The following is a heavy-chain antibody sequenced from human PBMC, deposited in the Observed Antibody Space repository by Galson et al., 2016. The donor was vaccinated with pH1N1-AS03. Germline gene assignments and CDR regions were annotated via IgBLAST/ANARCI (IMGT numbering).Heavy chain of an antibody. J-gene: IGHJ4*02. CDR2: IRSDGSVK. D-gene: IGHD6-13*01. CDR1: GFTFNRYG. Sequence: SLRLSCAASGFTFNRYGMHWVRQAPGKGLEWVAFIRSDGSVKFYEDSVKGRFAISRDNSNNTLSLQMNGLRPEDTALYYCAKTVQYTSSWNPFDYWGQGTLVTVSS. CDR3: AKTVQYTSSWNPFDY. V-gene: IGHV3-30*02.